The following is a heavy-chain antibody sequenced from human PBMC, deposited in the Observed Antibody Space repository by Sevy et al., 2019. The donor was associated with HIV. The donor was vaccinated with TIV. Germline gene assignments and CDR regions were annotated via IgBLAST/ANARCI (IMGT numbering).Heavy chain of an antibody. CDR2: IIPIFGTA. Sequence: ASVKISCKASGGTFSSYAISWVRQAPGQGLEWMGGIIPIFGTANYAQKFQGRVTITADESTSTAYMELRSLRSEDTAVYYCAREGSTVTTSKSYGMDVWGQGTTVTVSS. J-gene: IGHJ6*02. D-gene: IGHD4-4*01. CDR3: AREGSTVTTSKSYGMDV. CDR1: GGTFSSYA. V-gene: IGHV1-69*13.